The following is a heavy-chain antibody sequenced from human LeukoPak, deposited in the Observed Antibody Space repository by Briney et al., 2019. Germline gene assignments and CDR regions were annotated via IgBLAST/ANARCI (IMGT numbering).Heavy chain of an antibody. CDR2: IRSKAYGGTT. CDR1: GFTFGDYA. Sequence: GGSLRLSCTASGFTFGDYAMSWVRQAPGKGLEWVGFIRSKAYGGTTEYAASVKGRFTISRAASKSIAYLQINSEQIKHTAVYYCTKDRGVASGSYYYWGQGTLVTVSS. V-gene: IGHV3-49*04. J-gene: IGHJ4*02. CDR3: TKDRGVASGSYYY. D-gene: IGHD1-26*01.